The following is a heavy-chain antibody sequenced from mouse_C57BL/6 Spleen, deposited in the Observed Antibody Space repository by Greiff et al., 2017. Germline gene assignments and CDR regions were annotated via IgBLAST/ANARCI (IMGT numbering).Heavy chain of an antibody. V-gene: IGHV1-52*01. CDR3: ARWDDGYLKVDY. CDR1: GYTFTSYW. J-gene: IGHJ2*01. Sequence: QVQLQQPGAELVRPGSSVKLSCKASGYTFTSYWMPWVKQRPIQGLEWIGNIDPSDSETHYNQKFKDKATLTVDKSSSTAYMQLSSLTSEDSAVYYCARWDDGYLKVDYWGPGTTLTVAS. D-gene: IGHD2-3*01. CDR2: IDPSDSET.